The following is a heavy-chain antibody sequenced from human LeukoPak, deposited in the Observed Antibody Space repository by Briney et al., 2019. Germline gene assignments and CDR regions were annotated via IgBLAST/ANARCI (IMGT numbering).Heavy chain of an antibody. CDR3: ARGSYYGSGSYFFDY. CDR1: GFAFSSYA. Sequence: GGSLRPSCAASGFAFSSYAMHWVRQAPGKGLEYVSAISSNGGSTYYADSVKGRFTISRDNSKNTLYLQMGSLRAEDMAVYYCARGSYYGSGSYFFDYWGQGTLVTVSS. CDR2: ISSNGGST. V-gene: IGHV3-64*02. J-gene: IGHJ4*02. D-gene: IGHD3-10*01.